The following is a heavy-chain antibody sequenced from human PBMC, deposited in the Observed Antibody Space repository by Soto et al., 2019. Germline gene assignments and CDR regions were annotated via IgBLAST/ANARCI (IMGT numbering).Heavy chain of an antibody. J-gene: IGHJ4*02. CDR1: GFTLNTYA. D-gene: IGHD6-19*01. V-gene: IGHV3-21*01. CDR3: ARRWLVD. CDR2: ISSSSSYI. Sequence: EVQLLESGGGLVQPGGSLRLSCAVSGFTLNTYAMTWVRQAPGKGLEWVSSISSSSSYIYYADSVKGRFTISRDNAKNSLYLQMNSLRAEDTAVYYCARRWLVDWGQGTLLTVSS.